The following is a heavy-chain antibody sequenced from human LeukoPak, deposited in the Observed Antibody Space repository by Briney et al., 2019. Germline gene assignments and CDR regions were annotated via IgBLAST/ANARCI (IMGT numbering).Heavy chain of an antibody. D-gene: IGHD4-11*01. Sequence: SETLSLTCTVSGGSISSSSYYWGWIRQPPGKGLEWIGSIYYSGSTYYNPSLKSRVTISVDTSKNQFSLKLSSVTAADTAVYYCARDYSNYADNWFDPWGQGTLVTVSS. V-gene: IGHV4-39*07. CDR3: ARDYSNYADNWFDP. CDR2: IYYSGST. CDR1: GGSISSSSYY. J-gene: IGHJ5*02.